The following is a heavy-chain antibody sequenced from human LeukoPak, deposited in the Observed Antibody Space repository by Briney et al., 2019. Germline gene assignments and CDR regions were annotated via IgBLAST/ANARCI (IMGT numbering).Heavy chain of an antibody. D-gene: IGHD5-24*01. V-gene: IGHV4-59*11. Sequence: KPSETLSLTCTVSGDSIRSHYCAWLRQSPGKGLEWIGHIYNSATTYYNPSFKSRVTISLDTSKKQFSLKMTSVTALDSAVYYCARGGEGYNDDAFEVWGLGTAVTVSS. CDR1: GDSIRSHY. CDR3: ARGGEGYNDDAFEV. J-gene: IGHJ3*01. CDR2: IYNSATT.